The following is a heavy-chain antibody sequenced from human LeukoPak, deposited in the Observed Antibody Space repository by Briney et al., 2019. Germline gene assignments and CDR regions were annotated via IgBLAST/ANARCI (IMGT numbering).Heavy chain of an antibody. Sequence: PSETLSLTCAVSGYSIRSGYYWGWIRQPPGKGLEWIGTIYHSGTTYFNPSLKSRVTISVDTSKNQFSLKLSSVTAADTAVYYCAREQIFGVVIYFDYWGQGTLVTVSS. J-gene: IGHJ4*02. CDR2: IYHSGTT. D-gene: IGHD3-3*01. CDR3: AREQIFGVVIYFDY. V-gene: IGHV4-38-2*02. CDR1: GYSIRSGYY.